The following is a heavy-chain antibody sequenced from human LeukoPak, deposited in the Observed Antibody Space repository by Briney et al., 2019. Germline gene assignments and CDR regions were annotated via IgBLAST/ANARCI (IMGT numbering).Heavy chain of an antibody. Sequence: ASVKVSCKASGYTFTSYGISWVRQAPGQGLEWMGWISAYNGKTNYAQKLQGRVTMTTDTSTSTAYMELRSLRSDDTAVYYCARTRSENSSPGYWGQGTLVTVSS. CDR2: ISAYNGKT. J-gene: IGHJ4*02. V-gene: IGHV1-18*01. CDR1: GYTFTSYG. CDR3: ARTRSENSSPGY. D-gene: IGHD1-14*01.